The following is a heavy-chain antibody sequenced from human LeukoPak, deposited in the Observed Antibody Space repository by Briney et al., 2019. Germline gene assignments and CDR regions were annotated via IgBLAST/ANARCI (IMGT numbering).Heavy chain of an antibody. J-gene: IGHJ6*02. CDR3: AREKYYDFWSGKYYYYGKDV. CDR2: ISAYNGNT. CDR1: GYTFTSYG. D-gene: IGHD3-3*01. V-gene: IGHV1-18*01. Sequence: ASVKVSCKASGYTFTSYGISWVRQAPGQGLEWMGWISAYNGNTNYAQKLQGRVTMTTDTSTSTAYMELRSLRSDDTAVYYCAREKYYDFWSGKYYYYGKDVWGQGTTVTVSS.